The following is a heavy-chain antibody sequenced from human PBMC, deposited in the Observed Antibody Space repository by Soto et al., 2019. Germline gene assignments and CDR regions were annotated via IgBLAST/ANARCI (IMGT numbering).Heavy chain of an antibody. D-gene: IGHD1-20*01. Sequence: QVTLKESGPVLVKPTETLTLTCTVSGFSLSNARMGVSWIRQPPGKALEWLAHIFSNDEKSYSTSLKSRLTNAKDTPKNPVVLNQTNNEPLDTANNYRARNNLNGPRSGGTGEYFDYRGQGTLVHGSS. V-gene: IGHV2-26*01. CDR2: IFSNDEK. CDR1: GFSLSNARMG. CDR3: ARNNLNGPRSGGTGEYFDY. J-gene: IGHJ4*02.